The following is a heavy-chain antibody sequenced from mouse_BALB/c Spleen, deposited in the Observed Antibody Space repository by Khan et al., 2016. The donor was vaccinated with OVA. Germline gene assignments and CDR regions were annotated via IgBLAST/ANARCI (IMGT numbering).Heavy chain of an antibody. J-gene: IGHJ4*01. CDR2: IWSDGST. CDR3: ARQPYYNYNIMDY. D-gene: IGHD2-12*01. CDR1: GFSLTNYG. V-gene: IGHV2-6-1*01. Sequence: QVQLKESGPGLVAPSQSLSITCTISGFSLTNYGVHWVRQPPGKGLEWLVVIWSDGSTTYNSALKSRLTISKDNSKSQVFLKMNSLQTADTAIYFCARQPYYNYNIMDYWGQGTSVTVSS.